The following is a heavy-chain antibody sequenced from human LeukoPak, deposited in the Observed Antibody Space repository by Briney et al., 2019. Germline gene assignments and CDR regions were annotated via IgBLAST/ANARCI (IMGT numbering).Heavy chain of an antibody. Sequence: ASVKVSCKASGYTFTSYGISWVRQAPGQGLEWMGWISAYNGNTNYAQKLQGRVTMTTDTSTSTAYMELRSLRSDDTAVYYCARVGLGYYDSSGYYSFDYWGQGTLVTVSS. D-gene: IGHD3-22*01. CDR3: ARVGLGYYDSSGYYSFDY. CDR1: GYTFTSYG. V-gene: IGHV1-18*01. J-gene: IGHJ4*02. CDR2: ISAYNGNT.